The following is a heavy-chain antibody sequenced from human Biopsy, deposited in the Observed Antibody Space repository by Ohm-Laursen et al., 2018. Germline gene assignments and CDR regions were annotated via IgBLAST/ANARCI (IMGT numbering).Heavy chain of an antibody. Sequence: TLSLTCIVSGGSFTGHSWTWIRQPPGQGLEWIGHISHTGYTSYKSSLKSRVTISLDTSRKHFSLRLTSLAAADTAVYYCARGSNEYGGLYFPHWGQGTQVTASS. J-gene: IGHJ1*01. V-gene: IGHV4-59*11. CDR2: ISHTGYT. D-gene: IGHD4-23*01. CDR3: ARGSNEYGGLYFPH. CDR1: GGSFTGHS.